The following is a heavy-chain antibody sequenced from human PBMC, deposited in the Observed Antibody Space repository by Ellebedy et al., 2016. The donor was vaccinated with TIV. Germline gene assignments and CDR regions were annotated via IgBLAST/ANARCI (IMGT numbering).Heavy chain of an antibody. J-gene: IGHJ4*02. Sequence: GESLKISCAASGFTFSSYSMNWVPQAPGKGLEWVSSISSSSSYIYYADSVKGRFTISRDNSKNTLYLQMNSLRAEDTAVYYCTSQRYYFDYWGQGTLVTVSS. V-gene: IGHV3-21*04. CDR2: ISSSSSYI. CDR3: TSQRYYFDY. CDR1: GFTFSSYS.